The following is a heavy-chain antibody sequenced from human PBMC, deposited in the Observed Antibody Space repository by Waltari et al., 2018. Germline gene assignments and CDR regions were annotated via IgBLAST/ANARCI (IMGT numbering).Heavy chain of an antibody. CDR1: GFTFSSYA. D-gene: IGHD1-26*01. V-gene: IGHV3-23*01. Sequence: EVQLLESGGGLVQPVGSLRLSCAASGFTFSSYAMSWVRRAPGKGLEWVSAISGSGGSTYYADSVKGRFTISRDNSKNTLYLQMNSLRAEDTAVYYCAKGRSGGSYYFDYWGQGTLVTVSS. CDR3: AKGRSGGSYYFDY. J-gene: IGHJ4*02. CDR2: ISGSGGST.